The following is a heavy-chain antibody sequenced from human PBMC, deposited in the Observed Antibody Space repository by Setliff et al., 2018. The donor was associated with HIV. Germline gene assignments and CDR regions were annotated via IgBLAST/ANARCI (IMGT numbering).Heavy chain of an antibody. V-gene: IGHV1-69*10. D-gene: IGHD4-17*01. CDR2: TMPVLGIT. J-gene: IGHJ6*03. Sequence: SVKVSCKTSGGTISNFAVSWVRQAPGQGLEWMGGTMPVLGITERSPKFRHRPTITADESTNTVHMELSSLTSEDTAVYYCARGDEYGGNPATYYFSYYMAVWGKGTTVTVSS. CDR1: GGTISNFA. CDR3: ARGDEYGGNPATYYFSYYMAV.